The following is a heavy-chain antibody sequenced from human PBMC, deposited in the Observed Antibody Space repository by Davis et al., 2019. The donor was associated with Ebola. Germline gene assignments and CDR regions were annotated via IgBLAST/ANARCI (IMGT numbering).Heavy chain of an antibody. J-gene: IGHJ6*04. CDR3: ARVRYYPFYYGMDV. CDR1: GGSISNYY. D-gene: IGHD3-16*02. CDR2: IYSSGNT. Sequence: SETLSLTCTVSGGSISNYYWSWIRQPPGKGLEWIGYIYSSGNTNSNPSLKSRVTISVDTSKNQFSLKLSSVTAADTAVYYCARVRYYPFYYGMDVWGKGTTVTVSS. V-gene: IGHV4-59*01.